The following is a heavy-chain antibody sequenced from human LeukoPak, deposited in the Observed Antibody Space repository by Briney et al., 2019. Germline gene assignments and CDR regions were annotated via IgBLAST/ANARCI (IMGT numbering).Heavy chain of an antibody. CDR3: ANGGLTTPLHY. V-gene: IGHV3-23*01. J-gene: IGHJ4*02. Sequence: PGGSLRLSCAASAFPFSTYVMSWVRQAPGGGLEWISSISGDGARTYYTNSVKGRLTISRDNPKNTLFLQVSSLRVEDTAVYYCANGGLTTPLHYWGQGTLVTVSS. CDR1: AFPFSTYV. D-gene: IGHD1-14*01. CDR2: ISGDGART.